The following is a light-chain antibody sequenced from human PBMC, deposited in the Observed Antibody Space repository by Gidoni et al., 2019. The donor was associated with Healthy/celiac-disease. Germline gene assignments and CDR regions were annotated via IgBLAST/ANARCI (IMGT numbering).Light chain of an antibody. V-gene: IGKV1-5*03. CDR3: QLFRNYQYT. CDR2: KAS. J-gene: IGKJ2*01. Sequence: GDSVTITCRASQSFRDWLAWYQQRPGTAPKLLIYKASNLESGVPSRFRGNGSGTEFTLTISSLQPDDFATYYCQLFRNYQYTFXXXTRLEIK. CDR1: QSFRDW.